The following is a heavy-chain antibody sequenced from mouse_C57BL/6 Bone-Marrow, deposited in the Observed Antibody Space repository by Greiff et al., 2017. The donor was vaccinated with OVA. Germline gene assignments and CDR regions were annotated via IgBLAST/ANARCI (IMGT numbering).Heavy chain of an antibody. Sequence: DVKLVESGGGLVQPGGSLKLSCAASGFTFSDYYMYWVRQTPEKRLEWVAYISNGGGSTYYPDTVKGRFTISRDNAKNTLYLQMSRLKSEDTAMYYCARHIYYGNFPWFAYWGQGTLVTVSA. CDR1: GFTFSDYY. CDR2: ISNGGGST. V-gene: IGHV5-12*01. J-gene: IGHJ3*01. CDR3: ARHIYYGNFPWFAY. D-gene: IGHD2-1*01.